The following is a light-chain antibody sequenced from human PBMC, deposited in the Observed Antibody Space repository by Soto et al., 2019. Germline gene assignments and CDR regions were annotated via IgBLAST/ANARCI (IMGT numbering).Light chain of an antibody. V-gene: IGKV3D-20*02. CDR3: QQRSNWPLT. J-gene: IGKJ4*01. Sequence: EIVLTQSPDTLSLSPGERATLSCTASESVTSSCLAWYQQRPGQAPRLLIYGASTRATGVPTRFSGSGSGTDFTLTISSLEPEDFAVYYCQQRSNWPLTFGGGTKVDI. CDR2: GAS. CDR1: ESVTSSC.